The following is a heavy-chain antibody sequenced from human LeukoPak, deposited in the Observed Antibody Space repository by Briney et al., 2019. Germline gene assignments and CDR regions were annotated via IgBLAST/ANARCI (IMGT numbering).Heavy chain of an antibody. V-gene: IGHV1-69*01. J-gene: IGHJ4*02. CDR1: GGTFHSYI. Sequence: GASVKVSCKASGGTFHSYIVTWVRQAPGQGLEWMGGIVPIIGTANYAQKFQGRVTITADDSTSTAYMELRSLRSEDTAIYYCARDKVVGATHFDYWGQGTLVTVSS. CDR3: ARDKVVGATHFDY. D-gene: IGHD1-26*01. CDR2: IVPIIGTA.